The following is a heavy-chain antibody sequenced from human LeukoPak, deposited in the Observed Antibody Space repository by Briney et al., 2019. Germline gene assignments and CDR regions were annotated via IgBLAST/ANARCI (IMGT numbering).Heavy chain of an antibody. CDR2: ISGGST. V-gene: IGHV3-23*01. Sequence: GGSLRLSCAVAGFTFSNYPMGWVRQAPGKGLEWVSAISGGSTFYADSVKGRFTTSRDNSKNTLYLQIDSLRAEDTAVYYCAKVPAVAGKKNWFDPWGLGTLVTVSS. CDR1: GFTFSNYP. CDR3: AKVPAVAGKKNWFDP. J-gene: IGHJ5*02. D-gene: IGHD6-19*01.